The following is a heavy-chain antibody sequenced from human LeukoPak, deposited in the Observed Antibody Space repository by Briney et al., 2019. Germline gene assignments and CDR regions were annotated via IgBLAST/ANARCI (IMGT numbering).Heavy chain of an antibody. D-gene: IGHD3-10*01. CDR1: GGSFSGYY. CDR2: IYYSGST. V-gene: IGHV4-59*01. J-gene: IGHJ4*02. CDR3: ARGGSGSYYRRGYFDY. Sequence: SETLSLTCAVYGGSFSGYYWSWIRQPAGKGLEWIGYIYYSGSTNYNPSLKSRVTISVDTSKNQFSLKLSSVTAADTAVYYCARGGSGSYYRRGYFDYWGQGTLVTVSS.